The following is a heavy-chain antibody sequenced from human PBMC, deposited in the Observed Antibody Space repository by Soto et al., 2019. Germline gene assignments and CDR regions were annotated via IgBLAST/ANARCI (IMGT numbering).Heavy chain of an antibody. J-gene: IGHJ5*02. CDR1: GYTFTSHD. D-gene: IGHD2-2*01. CDR2: MNPNSGHT. V-gene: IGHV1-8*01. CDR3: ASDMHTT. Sequence: QVQLVQSGAEVKKPGASVKVSCKASGYTFTSHDINWMRQATGQGLEWMGWMNPNSGHTNYAQKFQGTVTMTRDTSVSTAYMELTSLRSEDTAIYYCASDMHTTWGQGTLVIVSS.